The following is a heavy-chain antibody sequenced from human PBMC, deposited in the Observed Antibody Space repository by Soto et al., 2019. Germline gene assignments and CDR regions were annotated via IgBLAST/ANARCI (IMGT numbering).Heavy chain of an antibody. D-gene: IGHD6-13*01. CDR3: ARGRSTSWFSDY. V-gene: IGHV1-8*01. Sequence: QVQLVQSGAEVKKPGASVKVSCKTSGYTFTSYDINWVRQATGHGLEWMGWMNPNSGNTGYAQNLQGRVTTTRNTSISTAYMELSGLRSDDTAVYYCARGRSTSWFSDYWGQGTLVTVSS. CDR1: GYTFTSYD. CDR2: MNPNSGNT. J-gene: IGHJ4*02.